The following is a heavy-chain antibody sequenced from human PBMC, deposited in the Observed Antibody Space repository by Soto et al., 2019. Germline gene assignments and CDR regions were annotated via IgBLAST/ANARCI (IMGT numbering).Heavy chain of an antibody. V-gene: IGHV3-7*01. J-gene: IGHJ5*02. CDR1: GFTFSTYG. CDR3: ARSIAARLNWFDP. CDR2: IKQDGSEK. Sequence: EVQLVESGGGLVQPGGSLRLSCEASGFTFSTYGRSGVRQDPGKGLGWVANIKQDGSEKYYLDSLRGRFTISRDNAKNSLYLQMNSLRAEDTAVYYCARSIAARLNWFDPWGQGTLVTVSS. D-gene: IGHD6-6*01.